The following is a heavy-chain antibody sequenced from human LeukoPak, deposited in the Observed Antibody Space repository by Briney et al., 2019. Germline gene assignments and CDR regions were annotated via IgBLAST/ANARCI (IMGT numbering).Heavy chain of an antibody. Sequence: GGSLRLSCAASGFTFSSYGMHWVRQAPGKGLERVAVISYDGSNKYYADSVKGRFTISRDNSKNTLYLQMNSLRAEDTAVYYCAKEGGGLSSGYYYVPLNYFDYWGQGTLVTVSS. J-gene: IGHJ4*02. D-gene: IGHD3-22*01. CDR2: ISYDGSNK. CDR1: GFTFSSYG. CDR3: AKEGGGLSSGYYYVPLNYFDY. V-gene: IGHV3-30*18.